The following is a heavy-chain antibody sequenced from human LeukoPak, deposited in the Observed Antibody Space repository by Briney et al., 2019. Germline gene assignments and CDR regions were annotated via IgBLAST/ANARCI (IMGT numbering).Heavy chain of an antibody. CDR1: GFTFNNYA. CDR3: ARDFFPIADSTWYEIGY. V-gene: IGHV3-30-3*01. Sequence: GGSLRLSCTASGFTFNNYAMHWVRQAPGKGLEWVTLISYGGYDKMYADSVRGRFTISRDNSNNTLYLQMHSLRIEDTAVYYCARDFFPIADSTWYEIGYWGQGTLVTVSS. CDR2: ISYGGYDK. J-gene: IGHJ4*02. D-gene: IGHD2-21*01.